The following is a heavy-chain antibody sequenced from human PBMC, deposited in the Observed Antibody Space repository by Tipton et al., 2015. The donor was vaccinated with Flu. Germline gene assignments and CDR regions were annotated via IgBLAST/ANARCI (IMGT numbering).Heavy chain of an antibody. CDR3: SRSPDRGFSSGYDSFDI. J-gene: IGHJ3*02. D-gene: IGHD6-19*01. CDR2: IRSRAYGGTR. V-gene: IGHV3-49*04. Sequence: SLRLSCTASGFSFGDYFMTWVRQAPGKGLEWVGFIRSRAYGGTREYAASVKGRFTISRDDSKSIAYLQMNSLKTEDTAVYYCSRSPDRGFSSGYDSFDIWGQGTMVTVSS. CDR1: GFSFGDYF.